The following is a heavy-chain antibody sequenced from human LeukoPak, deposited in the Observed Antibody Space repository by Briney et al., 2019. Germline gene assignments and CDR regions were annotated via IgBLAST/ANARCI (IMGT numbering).Heavy chain of an antibody. CDR1: RYTFTSYG. D-gene: IGHD2-2*01. Sequence: ASVKVSCKASRYTFTSYGISWVRQAPGQGLEWMGWISAYNGNTNYAQKLQGRVTMTTDTSTRTAYMELRSLRSDDTAVYYCTRETPILGYCSSTSCAIDYWGQGTLVTVSS. CDR2: ISAYNGNT. V-gene: IGHV1-18*01. J-gene: IGHJ4*02. CDR3: TRETPILGYCSSTSCAIDY.